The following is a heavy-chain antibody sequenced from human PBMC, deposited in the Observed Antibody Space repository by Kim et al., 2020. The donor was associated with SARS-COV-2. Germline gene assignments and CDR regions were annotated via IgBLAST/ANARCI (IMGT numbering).Heavy chain of an antibody. D-gene: IGHD1-1*01. Sequence: GSALKCEGRATMTRNTSISTAYMELSSLRSEDTAVYYCAGGLWNRRRFDYWGQGTLVTVSS. CDR3: AGGLWNRRRFDY. J-gene: IGHJ4*02. V-gene: IGHV1-8*01.